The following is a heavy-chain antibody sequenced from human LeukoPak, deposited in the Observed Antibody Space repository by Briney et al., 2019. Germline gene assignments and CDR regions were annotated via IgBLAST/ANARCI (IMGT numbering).Heavy chain of an antibody. CDR1: GFTFSSYG. J-gene: IGHJ4*02. D-gene: IGHD2-2*01. CDR3: AKDSSTGWYYFDY. V-gene: IGHV3-30*18. CDR2: ISYDESNK. Sequence: GGSLRLSCAASGFTFSSYGMHWVRQAPGKGLEWVAVISYDESNKHYADSVKGRFAISRDTSRNTLYLQMDSLRAEDTALYYCAKDSSTGWYYFDYWGQGTVVTVSS.